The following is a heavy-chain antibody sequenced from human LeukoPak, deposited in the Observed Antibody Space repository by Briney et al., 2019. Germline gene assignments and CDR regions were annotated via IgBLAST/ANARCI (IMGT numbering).Heavy chain of an antibody. CDR1: GFTFSSYW. Sequence: GGSLRLSCAASGFTFSSYWMSWVRQAPGKGLEWVANIEQDGSEKYYVDSVKGRFTISRDNAKNSLYLQMNSLRAEDTAVYYCARDAAMVLSPYFDYWGQGTLVTVSS. D-gene: IGHD3-10*01. J-gene: IGHJ4*02. CDR2: IEQDGSEK. V-gene: IGHV3-7*03. CDR3: ARDAAMVLSPYFDY.